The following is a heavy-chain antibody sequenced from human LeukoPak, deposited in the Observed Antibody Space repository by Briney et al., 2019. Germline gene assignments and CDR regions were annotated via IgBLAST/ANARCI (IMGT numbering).Heavy chain of an antibody. J-gene: IGHJ4*02. Sequence: PGESLKISCKGSGYIFTSYWIAWVRQVPGKGLEWMGIIYPGDSDTRYSPSFQGQVTISADKSISTAYLQWSSLKASDTAMYYCARLRSIAVAGTEYDYWGQGTLVTVSS. CDR2: IYPGDSDT. D-gene: IGHD6-19*01. V-gene: IGHV5-51*01. CDR3: ARLRSIAVAGTEYDY. CDR1: GYIFTSYW.